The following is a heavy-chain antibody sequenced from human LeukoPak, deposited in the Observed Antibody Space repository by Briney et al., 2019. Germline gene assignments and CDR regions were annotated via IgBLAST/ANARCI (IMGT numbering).Heavy chain of an antibody. J-gene: IGHJ6*04. D-gene: IGHD3-10*02. CDR2: ISSSGSTT. Sequence: GGSLRLSCAASGFTVSSNYMSWVRQAPGRGLEWVSGISSSGSTTYYADSVKGRFTISRDNSKNSLYLQMNSLRAEDTAVYYCAELGITMIGGVWGKGTTVTISS. V-gene: IGHV3-23*01. CDR3: AELGITMIGGV. CDR1: GFTVSSNY.